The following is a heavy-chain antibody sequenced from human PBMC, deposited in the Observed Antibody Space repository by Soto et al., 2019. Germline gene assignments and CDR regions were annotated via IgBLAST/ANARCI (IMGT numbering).Heavy chain of an antibody. CDR2: ISAYNGNT. CDR1: GYTFTSYG. V-gene: IGHV1-18*01. CDR3: ARPKTYYYGSGSYYYYYGMDV. D-gene: IGHD3-10*01. Sequence: QVQLVQSGAEVKKPGASVKVSCKASGYTFTSYGISWVRQAPGQGLEWMGWISAYNGNTNYAQKLQGRVTMTTDTAPSTAYMELRSLRSDDTAVYYCARPKTYYYGSGSYYYYYGMDVWGQGTTVTVSS. J-gene: IGHJ6*02.